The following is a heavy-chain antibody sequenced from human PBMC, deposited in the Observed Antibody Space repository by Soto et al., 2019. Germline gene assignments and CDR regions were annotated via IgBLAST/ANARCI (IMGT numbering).Heavy chain of an antibody. CDR3: AKDRINWNHYYYYGMDV. CDR2: ISYDGSNK. J-gene: IGHJ6*02. Sequence: QVQLVESGGGVVQPGRSLRLSCAASGFTFSSYGMHWVRQAPGKGLEWVAVISYDGSNKYYADSVKGRFTISRDNSKNTLYLQMNSLRAEDTAVYYCAKDRINWNHYYYYGMDVWGQGTTVTVSS. V-gene: IGHV3-30*18. D-gene: IGHD1-20*01. CDR1: GFTFSSYG.